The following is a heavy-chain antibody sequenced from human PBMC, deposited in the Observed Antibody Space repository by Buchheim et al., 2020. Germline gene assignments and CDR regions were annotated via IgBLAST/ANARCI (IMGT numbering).Heavy chain of an antibody. CDR3: VRDKDRSFDY. J-gene: IGHJ4*02. V-gene: IGHV3-74*01. Sequence: EVQLVESGGGLVQPGGSLRLSCAASGFTFSCYWMVWVRQAPGKGLLYVSDLTGDGSTTRYADSVRGRFTISRDNAKNTLYQQMTSLRVEATAVDYCVRDKDRSFDYWGQGTL. CDR2: LTGDGSTT. CDR1: GFTFSCYW.